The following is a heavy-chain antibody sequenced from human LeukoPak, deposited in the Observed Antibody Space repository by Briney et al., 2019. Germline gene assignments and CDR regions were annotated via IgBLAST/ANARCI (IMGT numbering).Heavy chain of an antibody. CDR3: ARWYYYDSSGYYPFDY. CDR2: IYYSGST. V-gene: IGHV4-31*03. J-gene: IGHJ4*02. D-gene: IGHD3-22*01. Sequence: SQTLSLTCTVSGGSISSGGYYWSWIRQHPGKGLEWIVYIYYSGSTYYNPSLKSRVTISVDTSKNQFSLKLSSVTAADTAVYYCARWYYYDSSGYYPFDYWGQGTLVTVSS. CDR1: GGSISSGGYY.